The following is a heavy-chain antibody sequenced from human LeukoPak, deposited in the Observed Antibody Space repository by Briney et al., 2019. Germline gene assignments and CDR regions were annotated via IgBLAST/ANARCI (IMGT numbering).Heavy chain of an antibody. D-gene: IGHD2-21*02. CDR2: INPDGRDT. CDR1: GFTFNMCW. V-gene: IGHV3-7*01. J-gene: IGHJ1*01. CDR3: TSWGDTTAEYFQR. Sequence: GGSLRLSCVVSGFTFNMCWVNWVRQAPGKGLEWVAHINPDGRDTYYVDSVKGRFTISRDNAQNSMYLQMNSLRVEDTAVYYCTSWGDTTAEYFQRWGQGTLVTVSS.